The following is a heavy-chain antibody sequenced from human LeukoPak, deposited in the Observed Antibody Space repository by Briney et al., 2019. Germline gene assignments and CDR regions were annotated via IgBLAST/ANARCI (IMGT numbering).Heavy chain of an antibody. CDR3: AKASGVPWADYAFDI. Sequence: GGSLRLSCAASGFTVSTNYMSWVRQAPGKGLEWVSVIYSAGSTYYADSVKGRFTISRDSSKNTLYLQMNSLRAEDTAVYYCAKASGVPWADYAFDIWGQGTMVTVSS. CDR2: IYSAGST. D-gene: IGHD3-10*01. CDR1: GFTVSTNY. J-gene: IGHJ3*02. V-gene: IGHV3-53*05.